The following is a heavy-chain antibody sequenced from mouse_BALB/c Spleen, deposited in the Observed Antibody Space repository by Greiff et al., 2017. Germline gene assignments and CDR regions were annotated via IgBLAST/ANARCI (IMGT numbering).Heavy chain of an antibody. CDR3: ARVITTVVAPYYYAMDY. J-gene: IGHJ4*01. CDR1: GYTFTSYY. D-gene: IGHD1-1*01. V-gene: IGHV1-53*01. Sequence: VQLQQSGAELVKPGASVKLSCKASGYTFTSYYMYWVKQRPGQGLEWIGEINPSNGGTNFNEKFKSKATLTVDKSSSTAYMELRSLTSEDSAVYYCARVITTVVAPYYYAMDYWGQGTSVTVSS. CDR2: INPSNGGT.